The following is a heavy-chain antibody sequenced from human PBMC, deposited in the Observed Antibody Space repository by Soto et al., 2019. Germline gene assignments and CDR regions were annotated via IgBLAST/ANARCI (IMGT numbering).Heavy chain of an antibody. CDR2: INHSGST. J-gene: IGHJ6*02. D-gene: IGHD3-10*01. CDR3: ARFSGSVVYGMDV. Sequence: SETLSLTCAVCGGSFSGYYWSWIRQPPGKGLEWIGEINHSGSTNYNPSLKSRVTISVDTSKNQFSLKLSSVTAADTAVYYCARFSGSVVYGMDVWGQGTTVT. CDR1: GGSFSGYY. V-gene: IGHV4-34*01.